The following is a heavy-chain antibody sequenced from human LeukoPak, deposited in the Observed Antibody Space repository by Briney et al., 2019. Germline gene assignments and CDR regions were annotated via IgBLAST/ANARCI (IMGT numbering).Heavy chain of an antibody. Sequence: ASVKVSCKASGYTFTSYDINWVRQATGQGLEWVGWMNPNSGNTGYAQKLQGRVPMTRITSISTAYMERGRVRSGDTAVFLCVSFQRAHPLFDDGGQGSLVTASS. CDR3: VSFQRAHPLFDD. J-gene: IGHJ4*02. CDR1: GYTFTSYD. V-gene: IGHV1-8*01. CDR2: MNPNSGNT.